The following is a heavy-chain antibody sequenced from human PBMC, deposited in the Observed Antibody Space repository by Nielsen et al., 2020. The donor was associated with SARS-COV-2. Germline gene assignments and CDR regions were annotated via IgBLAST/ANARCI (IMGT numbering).Heavy chain of an antibody. CDR3: AREGPPYSSSWYFQYYYGMDV. CDR2: ISAYNGNT. D-gene: IGHD6-13*01. CDR1: GYTFTSYG. V-gene: IGHV1-18*01. Sequence: ASVKVSCKASGYTFTSYGISWVRQAPEQGLEWMGWISAYNGNTNYAQKLQGRVTMTTDTSTSTAYMELRSLRSDDTAVYYCAREGPPYSSSWYFQYYYGMDVWGQGTTVTVSS. J-gene: IGHJ6*02.